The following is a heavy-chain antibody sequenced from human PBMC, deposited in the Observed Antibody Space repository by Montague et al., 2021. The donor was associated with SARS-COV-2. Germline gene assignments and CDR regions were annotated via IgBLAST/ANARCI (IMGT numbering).Heavy chain of an antibody. CDR2: ISNSGDTK. V-gene: IGHV3-48*03. Sequence: SLRLSCSASGFIFSSYEMNWVRQAPGKGLEWVSYISNSGDTKYYADSVKGRFTISRDNAKNSLYLQMSSLRAEDTAVYYCARAGEDYYYDSSGFLSWGQGILVTVSS. CDR1: GFIFSSYE. J-gene: IGHJ4*02. D-gene: IGHD3-22*01. CDR3: ARAGEDYYYDSSGFLS.